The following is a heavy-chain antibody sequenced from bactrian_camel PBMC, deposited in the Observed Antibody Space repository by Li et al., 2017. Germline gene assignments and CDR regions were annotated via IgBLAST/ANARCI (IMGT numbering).Heavy chain of an antibody. D-gene: IGHD6*01. V-gene: IGHV3S40*01. CDR1: AYAFRSYC. Sequence: DVQLVESGGGLVQPGGSLRLSRVTPAYAFRSYCMGWFRQAPGKEREGVATIDSDGDTSYAESVKGRFTISKDGAKNTVYLQMDNLKPEDTALYHCAGGGSCSALRFGYWAQGTQVTVS. CDR3: AGGGSCSALRFGY. CDR2: IDSDGDT. J-gene: IGHJ6*01.